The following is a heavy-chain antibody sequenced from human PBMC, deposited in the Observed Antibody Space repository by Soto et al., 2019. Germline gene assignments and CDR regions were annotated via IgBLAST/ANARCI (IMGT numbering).Heavy chain of an antibody. D-gene: IGHD2-15*01. CDR2: IYNGGST. J-gene: IGHJ4*02. V-gene: IGHV3-53*01. Sequence: GGSLRLSCAASGFTVSSNYMSWVRQAPGKGLEWVSVIYNGGSTYYADSVKGRFTISRDNSKNTLYLQVNSLRAEDTAVYYCARSFCSGGNCYPYYFHYGGQGALVTVSS. CDR1: GFTVSSNY. CDR3: ARSFCSGGNCYPYYFHY.